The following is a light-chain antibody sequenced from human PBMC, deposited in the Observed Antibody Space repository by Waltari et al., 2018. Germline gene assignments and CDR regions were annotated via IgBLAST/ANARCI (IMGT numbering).Light chain of an antibody. CDR1: HIGSKS. V-gene: IGLV3-21*02. CDR2: DDS. Sequence: SYVLTPPPSVSVAPGQTASVPFTGSHIGSKSVHWYQQRPGQAPVLVVADDSDRPSGIPDRFSGSKSGHTATLSISGVEAGDEADFYCQVRGGADDFWVFGGGTRLTVL. CDR3: QVRGGADDFWV. J-gene: IGLJ3*02.